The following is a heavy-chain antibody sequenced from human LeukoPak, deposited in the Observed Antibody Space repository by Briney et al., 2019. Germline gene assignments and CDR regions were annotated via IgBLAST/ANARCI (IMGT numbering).Heavy chain of an antibody. J-gene: IGHJ6*03. CDR3: AKVGMDGDYFFMDYYMDV. CDR1: GFKFSDHY. CDR2: SRNKASSYTT. Sequence: GGSLRLSCAASGFKFSDHYIDWVRQAPGKGLEWVGRSRNKASSYTTEYAASVEGRFTISRDVSESSLYLQMNSLRTEDTAVYYCAKVGMDGDYFFMDYYMDVWGKGTTVTVSS. V-gene: IGHV3-72*01. D-gene: IGHD4-17*01.